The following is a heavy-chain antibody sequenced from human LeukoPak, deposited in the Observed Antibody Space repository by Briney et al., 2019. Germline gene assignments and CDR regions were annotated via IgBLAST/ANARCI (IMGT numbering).Heavy chain of an antibody. D-gene: IGHD3-22*01. CDR2: ISGSGGST. V-gene: IGHV3-23*01. CDR1: GFTFSSYA. Sequence: GGSLRLSCAASGFTFSSYAMSRVRQAPGKGLEWVSAISGSGGSTYYADSVKGRFTISRDNSKNTLYLQMNSLRAEDTAVYYCAKGGDSSGYLGGYYFDYWGQGTLVTVSS. J-gene: IGHJ4*02. CDR3: AKGGDSSGYLGGYYFDY.